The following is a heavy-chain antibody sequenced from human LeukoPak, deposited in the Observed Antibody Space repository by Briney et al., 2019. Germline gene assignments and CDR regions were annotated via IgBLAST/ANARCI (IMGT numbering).Heavy chain of an antibody. CDR2: IYYSGST. CDR3: ARYDYGDYDYYYYGMDV. J-gene: IGHJ6*02. D-gene: IGHD4-17*01. CDR1: GGSISSYY. V-gene: IGHV4-59*01. Sequence: SETLSLTCTVSGGSISSYYWSWIRQSPGKGLEWIGYIYYSGSTNYNPSLKSRVTISVDTSKNQFSLKLSSVTAADTAVYYCARYDYGDYDYYYYGMDVWGQGTTVTVSS.